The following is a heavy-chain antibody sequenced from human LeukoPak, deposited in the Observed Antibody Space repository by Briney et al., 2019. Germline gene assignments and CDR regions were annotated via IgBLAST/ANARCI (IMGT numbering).Heavy chain of an antibody. CDR3: ARGLYGSGSYVDY. CDR1: GFTFSSYG. J-gene: IGHJ4*02. Sequence: GALRLSCAASGFTFSSYGMHWVRQAPGKGLEWVAVISYDGSNKYYADSVKGRFTISRDNSKNTLYLQMNSLRAEDTAVYYCARGLYGSGSYVDYWGQGTLVTVSS. D-gene: IGHD3-10*01. V-gene: IGHV3-30*03. CDR2: ISYDGSNK.